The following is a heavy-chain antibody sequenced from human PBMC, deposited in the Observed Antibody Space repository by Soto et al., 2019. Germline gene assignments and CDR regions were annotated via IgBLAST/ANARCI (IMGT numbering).Heavy chain of an antibody. CDR2: IRSKANSYAT. J-gene: IGHJ6*02. CDR3: TVTRGGGYDFWSGYYKDYYYGMDV. Sequence: GSLRLSCAASGFTFSGSAMHWVRQASGKGLEWVGRIRSKANSYATAYAASVKGRFTISRDDSKNTAYLQMNSLKTEDTAVYYCTVTRGGGYDFWSGYYKDYYYGMDVWGQGTTVTVSS. D-gene: IGHD3-3*01. V-gene: IGHV3-73*01. CDR1: GFTFSGSA.